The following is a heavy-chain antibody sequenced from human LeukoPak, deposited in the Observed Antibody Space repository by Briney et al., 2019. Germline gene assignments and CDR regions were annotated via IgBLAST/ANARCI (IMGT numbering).Heavy chain of an antibody. CDR2: IYTSGST. V-gene: IGHV4-4*07. CDR3: ARSQIQSVNYGMDV. CDR1: GGSISSYY. J-gene: IGHJ6*02. Sequence: SETLSLTCTVSGGSISSYYWSWIRQPAGKGPEWIGRIYTSGSTNYNPSLKSRVTMSVDTSKNQFSLKLSSVTAADTAVYYCARSQIQSVNYGMDVWGQGTTVTVSS.